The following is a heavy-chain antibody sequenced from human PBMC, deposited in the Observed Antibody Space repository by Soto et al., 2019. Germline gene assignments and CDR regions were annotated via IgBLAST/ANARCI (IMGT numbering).Heavy chain of an antibody. Sequence: GASVKVSCKASGYTFTGYYMHWVRQAPGQGLEWMGWINPNSGGTNYAQKFQGWVTMTRDTSTSTVYMELSSLRTEDTAVYYCARTLTPNPAEYFQHWGQGTLVTVSS. CDR1: GYTFTGYY. J-gene: IGHJ1*01. V-gene: IGHV1-2*04. CDR2: INPNSGGT. D-gene: IGHD3-16*01. CDR3: ARTLTPNPAEYFQH.